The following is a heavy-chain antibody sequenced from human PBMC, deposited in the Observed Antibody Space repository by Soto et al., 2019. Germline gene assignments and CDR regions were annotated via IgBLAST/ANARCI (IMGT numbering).Heavy chain of an antibody. J-gene: IGHJ6*02. D-gene: IGHD2-2*01. CDR2: INPNSGGT. Sequence: ASVKVSCKASGYTFTGYYMHWVRQAPGQGLEWMGWINPNSGGTNYAQKFQGWVTMTRDTSISTAYMELSRLRSDDTAVYYCAREAHIVVVPAALSGGMDVWGQGTTVTVSS. CDR3: AREAHIVVVPAALSGGMDV. CDR1: GYTFTGYY. V-gene: IGHV1-2*04.